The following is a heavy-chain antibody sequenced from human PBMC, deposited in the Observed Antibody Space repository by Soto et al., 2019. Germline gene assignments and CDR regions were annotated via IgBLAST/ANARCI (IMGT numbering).Heavy chain of an antibody. CDR2: INPKSGGT. V-gene: IGHV1-2*04. CDR3: ARVNGDAPPRGMDV. CDR1: GYTFTDYY. D-gene: IGHD4-17*01. Sequence: QVQLVQSGAEVKKPGASVKVSCKASGYTFTDYYMHWVRQAPGQGLEWMGCINPKSGGTNYAEKFQAWVTMTRDTSISTAYMEVNRLRSDDTVVCYCARVNGDAPPRGMDVWGQGTTVTVSS. J-gene: IGHJ6*02.